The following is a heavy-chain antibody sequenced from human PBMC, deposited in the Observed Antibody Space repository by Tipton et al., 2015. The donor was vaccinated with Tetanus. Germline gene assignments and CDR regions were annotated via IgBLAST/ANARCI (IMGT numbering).Heavy chain of an antibody. J-gene: IGHJ4*02. Sequence: TLSLTCAVYGGSFSGYYWNWIRQPPGKGLEWIGEINDCGSTSYNPSLKSRVTISVDTSKNQFSLNLSSVTAADTAVYYCARWETVTTKIHYWGQGTLVTVSS. CDR3: ARWETVTTKIHY. CDR1: GGSFSGYY. D-gene: IGHD4-17*01. V-gene: IGHV4-34*01. CDR2: INDCGST.